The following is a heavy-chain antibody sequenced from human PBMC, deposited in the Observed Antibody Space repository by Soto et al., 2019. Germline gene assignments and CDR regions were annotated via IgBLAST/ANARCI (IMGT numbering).Heavy chain of an antibody. V-gene: IGHV4-39*01. CDR1: GGSISSSSYY. D-gene: IGHD2-2*01. J-gene: IGHJ4*02. CDR2: IYYSGST. CDR3: ARPRDCSSTSCYANFEY. Sequence: SETLSLTCTVSGGSISSSSYYWGWIRQPPGKGMEWIGSIYYSGSTRYNPSLKSRVTISVDTSKNQFSLNLRSVTAADTAVYYCARPRDCSSTSCYANFEYWGQGTLVTVSS.